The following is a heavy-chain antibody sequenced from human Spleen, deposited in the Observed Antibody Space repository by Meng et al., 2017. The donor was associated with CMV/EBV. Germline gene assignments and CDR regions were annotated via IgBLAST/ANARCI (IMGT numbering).Heavy chain of an antibody. Sequence: GGSLRLSCAASGFTFTSYLMSWVRQAPGKGLVWVSRISGDESSAGYADSVEGRFTISRDNAKNTLYLQMNSLRAEDTGVYYCASAGSVRRLGHFHDWGQGTLVTVSS. J-gene: IGHJ1*01. V-gene: IGHV3-74*01. CDR3: ASAGSVRRLGHFHD. D-gene: IGHD3-16*01. CDR2: ISGDESSA. CDR1: GFTFTSYL.